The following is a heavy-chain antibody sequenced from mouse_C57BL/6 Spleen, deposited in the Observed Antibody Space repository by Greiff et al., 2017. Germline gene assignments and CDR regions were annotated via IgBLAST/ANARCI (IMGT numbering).Heavy chain of an antibody. Sequence: QVQLQQSGAELVRPGSSVKLSCKASGYTFTSYWMDWVKQRPGQGLEWIGNIYPSDSETHYNQKFKDKATLTVDKSSSTAYMQLSSLTSEDSAVYYCARNYLYAMDYWGQGTSVTVSS. CDR2: IYPSDSET. D-gene: IGHD5-5*01. CDR3: ARNYLYAMDY. J-gene: IGHJ4*01. CDR1: GYTFTSYW. V-gene: IGHV1-61*01.